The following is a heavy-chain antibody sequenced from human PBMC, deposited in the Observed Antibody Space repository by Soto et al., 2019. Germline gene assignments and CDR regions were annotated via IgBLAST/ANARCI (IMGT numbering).Heavy chain of an antibody. Sequence: SVKVSCKASGFTFTSSAVQWVRQARGQRLEWIGWIVVGSGNTNYAQKFQERVTITRDMSTSTAYMELSSLRSEDTAVYYCAADKNYDILTGFQLFDYWGQGTLVTVS. V-gene: IGHV1-58*01. D-gene: IGHD3-9*01. J-gene: IGHJ4*02. CDR2: IVVGSGNT. CDR3: AADKNYDILTGFQLFDY. CDR1: GFTFTSSA.